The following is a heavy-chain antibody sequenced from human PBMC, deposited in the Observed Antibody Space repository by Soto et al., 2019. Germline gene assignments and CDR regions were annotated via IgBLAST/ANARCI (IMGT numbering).Heavy chain of an antibody. D-gene: IGHD1-26*01. V-gene: IGHV3-23*01. CDR3: AKDRLYSGSYRTFDY. CDR1: GFTFSSYA. Sequence: GGSLRLSCAASGFTFSSYAMSWVRQAPGKGLEWVSAISGSGGSTYYADSVKGRFTISRDNSKNTLYLQMNSLRAEDTAVYYCAKDRLYSGSYRTFDYWGQGTLVTVSS. J-gene: IGHJ4*02. CDR2: ISGSGGST.